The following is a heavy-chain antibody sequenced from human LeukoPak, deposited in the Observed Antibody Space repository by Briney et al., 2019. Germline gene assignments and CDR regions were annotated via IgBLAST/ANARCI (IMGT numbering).Heavy chain of an antibody. CDR2: ISGSGGST. CDR3: AKDVDLYCSSTSFYAGQFDY. D-gene: IGHD2-2*01. Sequence: GGSLRLSCAASGFTFSSYAMSWVRQAPGKGLEWVSAISGSGGSTYYADSVKGRFTISRDNSKNTLYLQMNSLRAEDTAVYYCAKDVDLYCSSTSFYAGQFDYWGQGTLVTVSS. CDR1: GFTFSSYA. J-gene: IGHJ4*02. V-gene: IGHV3-23*01.